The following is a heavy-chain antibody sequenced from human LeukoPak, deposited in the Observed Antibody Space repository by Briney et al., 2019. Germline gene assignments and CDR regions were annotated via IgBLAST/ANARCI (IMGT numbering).Heavy chain of an antibody. CDR3: ARDSIAVAGFDY. D-gene: IGHD6-19*01. V-gene: IGHV3-30-3*01. Sequence: GGSLRLSCAASGFTFSSYAMHWVRQAPGKGLEWVAVISYDGSNKYYADSVKGRFTISRGNSKNTLYLQMNSLRAEDTAVYYCARDSIAVAGFDYWGQGTLVTVSS. CDR2: ISYDGSNK. J-gene: IGHJ4*02. CDR1: GFTFSSYA.